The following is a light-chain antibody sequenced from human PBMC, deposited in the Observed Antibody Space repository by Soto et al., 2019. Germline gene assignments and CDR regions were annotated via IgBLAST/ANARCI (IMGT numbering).Light chain of an antibody. CDR2: DVT. CDR1: SSDVGGYIY. Sequence: QSVLAQPASVSGSPGQSITISCTGTSSDVGGYIYVSWYQQHPGKAPKLMIYDVTSRPSGVSYRFSGSKSGNTASLTISGLQAEDEADYYCSSYTSSSTLVFGGGTKVTVL. V-gene: IGLV2-14*01. CDR3: SSYTSSSTLV. J-gene: IGLJ3*02.